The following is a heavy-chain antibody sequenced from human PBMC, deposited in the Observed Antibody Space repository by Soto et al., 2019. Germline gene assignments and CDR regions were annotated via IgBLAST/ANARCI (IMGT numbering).Heavy chain of an antibody. CDR1: GGSISSSSYY. CDR2: IYYSGST. J-gene: IGHJ4*02. D-gene: IGHD3-9*01. Sequence: PSETLSLTCTVSGGSISSSSYYWGWTRQPPGKGLEWIGGIYYSGSTYYNPSLKSRVTIPVDTSKNQFSLKLTSVTAADKAVYYCARNQRIYDILTGYYKGPFDSWGQGTLVTVSS. V-gene: IGHV4-39*01. CDR3: ARNQRIYDILTGYYKGPFDS.